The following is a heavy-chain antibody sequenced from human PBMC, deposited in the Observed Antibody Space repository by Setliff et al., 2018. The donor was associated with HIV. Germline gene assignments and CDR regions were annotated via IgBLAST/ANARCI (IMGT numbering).Heavy chain of an antibody. J-gene: IGHJ6*03. CDR2: FDPEDGET. V-gene: IGHV1-24*01. CDR1: GYTLSELS. CDR3: ARGVENRGAPGRHYMDV. D-gene: IGHD3-10*01. Sequence: ASVKVSCKVSGYTLSELSMHWVRQAPGEGLEWMGGFDPEDGETIYAEKFQGRVTMTEDTATETSYMELTSLRSEDTAVYFCARGVENRGAPGRHYMDVWGKGTTVTV.